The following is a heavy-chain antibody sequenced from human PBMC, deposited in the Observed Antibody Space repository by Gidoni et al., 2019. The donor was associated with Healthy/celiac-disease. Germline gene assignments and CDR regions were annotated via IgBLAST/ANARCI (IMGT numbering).Heavy chain of an antibody. J-gene: IGHJ5*02. V-gene: IGHV3-7*03. CDR3: ARDRGVVGVFDP. Sequence: WMSWVRQAPGKGLEWVANIKQDGSEKYYVDSVKGRFTISRDNAKNSLYLQMNSLRAEDTAVYYCARDRGVVGVFDPWGQGTLVTVSS. CDR2: IKQDGSEK. CDR1: W. D-gene: IGHD1-26*01.